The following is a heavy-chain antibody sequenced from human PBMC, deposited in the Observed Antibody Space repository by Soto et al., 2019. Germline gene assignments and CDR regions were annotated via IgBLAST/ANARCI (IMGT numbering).Heavy chain of an antibody. Sequence: PGGSLRLSCAASGFTFSSYAMSWVRQAPGKGLEWVSAISGSGGSTYYADSVKGRFTISRDNSKNTLYLQMNSLRAEDTAVYYCAKAKGVVVAARYGMDVWGQGTTVTVYS. CDR2: ISGSGGST. CDR3: AKAKGVVVAARYGMDV. D-gene: IGHD2-15*01. V-gene: IGHV3-23*01. CDR1: GFTFSSYA. J-gene: IGHJ6*02.